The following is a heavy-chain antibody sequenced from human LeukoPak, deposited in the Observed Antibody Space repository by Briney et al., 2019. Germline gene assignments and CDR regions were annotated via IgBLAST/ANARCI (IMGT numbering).Heavy chain of an antibody. CDR1: GFTFSGAW. CDR2: IREDGTEK. J-gene: IGHJ4*02. V-gene: IGHV3-7*03. CDR3: AKRMDYFDY. D-gene: IGHD2-15*01. Sequence: GGSLRPSCTASGFTFSGAWMTWVRQAPGKGLEWVANIREDGTEKNYVDSVKGRFTISRDNSKNTLYLQMNSLRAEDTAVYYCAKRMDYFDYWGQGTLVTVSS.